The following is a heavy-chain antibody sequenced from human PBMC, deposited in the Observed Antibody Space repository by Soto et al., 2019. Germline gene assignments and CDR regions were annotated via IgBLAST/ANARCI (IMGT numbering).Heavy chain of an antibody. CDR2: IYYSGST. D-gene: IGHD6-13*01. J-gene: IGHJ4*02. CDR3: ARLANGYSSSWFDY. CDR1: GGSISSYY. V-gene: IGHV4-59*08. Sequence: SETLSLTCTVSGGSISSYYWSWIRQPPGKGLEWIGYIYYSGSTNYNPSLKSRVTISEDTSKNQFSLKLSSVTAADTAVYYCARLANGYSSSWFDYWGQGTLVTVSS.